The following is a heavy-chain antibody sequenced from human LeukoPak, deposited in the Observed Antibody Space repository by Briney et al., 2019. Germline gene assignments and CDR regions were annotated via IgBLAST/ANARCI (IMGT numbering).Heavy chain of an antibody. D-gene: IGHD3/OR15-3a*01. J-gene: IGHJ6*03. V-gene: IGHV4-59*11. Sequence: SETLSLTCAVSGASISSHYWSWIRQPPGKGLEWIGYTSGSISDNPSLKSRVAVSVDPSQNQVSLSLTSVTAADTAVYYCARVLAIFGLDTTDFYMDVWGKGATVTVSS. CDR2: TSGSI. CDR1: GASISSHY. CDR3: ARVLAIFGLDTTDFYMDV.